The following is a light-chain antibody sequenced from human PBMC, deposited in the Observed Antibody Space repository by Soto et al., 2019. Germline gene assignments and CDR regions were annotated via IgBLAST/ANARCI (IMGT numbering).Light chain of an antibody. CDR2: GAY. J-gene: IGKJ5*01. Sequence: VLTQSPGTLSLSPGERATLSCSASQSVSGSDLAWYQQKPGQAHRLLIYGAYNRATGIPDRFSGTGSGTEFALTIRRLQSEDLALYYCQQYKNWPQITCGKGTRLAIK. CDR1: QSVSGSD. V-gene: IGKV3-15*01. CDR3: QQYKNWPQIT.